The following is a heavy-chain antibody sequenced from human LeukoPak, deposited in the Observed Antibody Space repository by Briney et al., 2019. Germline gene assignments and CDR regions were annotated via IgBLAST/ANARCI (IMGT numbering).Heavy chain of an antibody. CDR1: GGSISSSSYY. D-gene: IGHD6-19*01. CDR3: ARVVRGGWYYFDY. CDR2: IYYSGST. V-gene: IGHV4-39*07. J-gene: IGHJ4*02. Sequence: SETLSLTCTVSGGSISSSSYYWGWIRQPPGKGLEWIGSIYYSGSTYYNPSLKSRVTISVDTSKNQFSLKLSSVTAADTAVYYCARVVRGGWYYFDYWGQGTLVTVSS.